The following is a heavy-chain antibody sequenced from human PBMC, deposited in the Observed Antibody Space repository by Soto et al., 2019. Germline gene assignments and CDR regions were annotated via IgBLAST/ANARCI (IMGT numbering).Heavy chain of an antibody. V-gene: IGHV1-69*13. D-gene: IGHD2-2*01. CDR1: GGTFSSYA. Sequence: SVKVSCKASGGTFSSYAISWVRQAPGQGLELMGGIIPIFGTANYAQKFQGRVTTTADESTSTAYMELSSLRSEDTAVYYCARGDVVVPAATFYYYYGMDVWGQGTTVTVYS. J-gene: IGHJ6*02. CDR3: ARGDVVVPAATFYYYYGMDV. CDR2: IIPIFGTA.